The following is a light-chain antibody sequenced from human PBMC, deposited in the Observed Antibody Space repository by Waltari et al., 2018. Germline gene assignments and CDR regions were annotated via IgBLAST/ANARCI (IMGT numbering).Light chain of an antibody. V-gene: IGLV2-11*01. J-gene: IGLJ1*01. Sequence: QSALTQPRSVSGSPGQSVTISCTGTSGDVGGYNFVSGYQQHPGKATKLIIYDVTKRPSGVPDRVSGSKSGNTASLTISGLHAEDESDYYCCSYAGVYLYVFGTGTKVTVL. CDR1: SGDVGGYNF. CDR2: DVT. CDR3: CSYAGVYLYV.